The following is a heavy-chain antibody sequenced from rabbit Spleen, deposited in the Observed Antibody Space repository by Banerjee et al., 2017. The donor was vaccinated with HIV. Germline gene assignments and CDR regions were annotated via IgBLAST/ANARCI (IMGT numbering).Heavy chain of an antibody. Sequence: QEQLVESGGGLVQPGGSLTLSCKASGFDFSTYSMSWVRQAPGKGLEWIACIDTNDGDTDYANWPKGRFTISKTSSTTVTLQMTSLTAADTATYFCARDAGSGDYIDVYFNLWGPGTLVTVS. J-gene: IGHJ4*01. D-gene: IGHD8-1*01. CDR1: GFDFSTYS. V-gene: IGHV1S45*01. CDR2: IDTNDGDT. CDR3: ARDAGSGDYIDVYFNL.